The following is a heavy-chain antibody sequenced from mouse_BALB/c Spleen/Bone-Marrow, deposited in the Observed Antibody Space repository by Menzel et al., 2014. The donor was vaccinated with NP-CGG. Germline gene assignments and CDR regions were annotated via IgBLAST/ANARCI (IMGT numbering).Heavy chain of an antibody. Sequence: VQLQQYGPELVKPGASMKISCKASGYSFTDYTMNWVKPSHGKNLEWIGLINPYNGGTTHNQKFKGKATLTVDMSSSTAYLELLSLTSEDSAVYYCARSDYGYGYFDVWGAGTTVTVSS. V-gene: IGHV1-18*01. J-gene: IGHJ1*01. CDR1: GYSFTDYT. CDR3: ARSDYGYGYFDV. CDR2: INPYNGGT. D-gene: IGHD1-1*01.